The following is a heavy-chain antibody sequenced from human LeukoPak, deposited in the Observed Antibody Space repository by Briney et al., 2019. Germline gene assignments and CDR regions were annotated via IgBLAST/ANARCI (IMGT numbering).Heavy chain of an antibody. D-gene: IGHD3-10*01. CDR3: ARQLWSGESPGPFDY. J-gene: IGHJ4*02. Sequence: GGSLRLSCAASGFTFSSYGMHWVRQAPGKGLEWVAVISYDGSNKYYADSVKGRFTISRDNSKNTLYLQMNSLRAEDTAVYYCARQLWSGESPGPFDYWGQGTLVTVSS. V-gene: IGHV3-30*03. CDR2: ISYDGSNK. CDR1: GFTFSSYG.